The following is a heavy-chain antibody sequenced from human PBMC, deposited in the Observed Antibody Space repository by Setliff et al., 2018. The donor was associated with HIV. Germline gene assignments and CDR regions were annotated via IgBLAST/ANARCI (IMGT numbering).Heavy chain of an antibody. D-gene: IGHD3-22*01. J-gene: IGHJ4*02. CDR1: GGSVNDFY. V-gene: IGHV4-59*02. CDR3: ARASFYFESSRYYSTVSGFDY. Sequence: SETLSLTCTVSGGSVNDFYCNWIRQPPGKGPEWIGYIHSSGSTIYNPSLKSRITISLDTSKEQLSLKLSSVTAADTAIYFCARASFYFESSRYYSTVSGFDYWGQGTLVTVSS. CDR2: IHSSGST.